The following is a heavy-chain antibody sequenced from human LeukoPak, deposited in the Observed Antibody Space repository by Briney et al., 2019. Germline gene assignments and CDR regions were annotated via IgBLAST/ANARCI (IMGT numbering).Heavy chain of an antibody. CDR2: VDIRGRT. J-gene: IGHJ4*02. Sequence: SETLSLTCNVSGASVTSYYWSWIRQPAGKRLEWLGRVDIRGRTNYNPSLKSRVSISLDTSQNHFSLKLTSETAADTAVYFCAGASGLTETTFDFGVWGQGALVTVSS. CDR1: GASVTSYY. CDR3: AGASGLTETTFDFGV. D-gene: IGHD4-17*01. V-gene: IGHV4-4*07.